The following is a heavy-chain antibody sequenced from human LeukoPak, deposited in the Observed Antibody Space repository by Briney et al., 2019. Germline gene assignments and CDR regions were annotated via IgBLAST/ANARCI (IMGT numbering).Heavy chain of an antibody. D-gene: IGHD5/OR15-5a*01. CDR1: GFTFSSYW. J-gene: IGHJ1*01. Sequence: GGSLRLSCVASGFTFSSYWMHWVRRASGKGLVWVSRIHSDGSSTNYADSVKGRHTISRDNAKNTLFLQMNSLRAEDTAVYYCARGGSTYFQHWGQGTLVTVSS. CDR2: IHSDGSST. V-gene: IGHV3-74*01. CDR3: ARGGSTYFQH.